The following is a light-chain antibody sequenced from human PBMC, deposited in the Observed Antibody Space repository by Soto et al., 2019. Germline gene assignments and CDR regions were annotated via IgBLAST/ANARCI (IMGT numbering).Light chain of an antibody. CDR1: QSVSSN. V-gene: IGKV3-15*01. CDR3: QQYNNWPRT. CDR2: GAS. J-gene: IGKJ1*01. Sequence: IVRTQSPATLSVSQGERATLSCRASQSVSSNLAWYQQKPGQAPRLLIYGASTRATGIPARFSGSGSGTEFTLTISSLQSEDFAVYYCQQYNNWPRTFGQGTKVDIK.